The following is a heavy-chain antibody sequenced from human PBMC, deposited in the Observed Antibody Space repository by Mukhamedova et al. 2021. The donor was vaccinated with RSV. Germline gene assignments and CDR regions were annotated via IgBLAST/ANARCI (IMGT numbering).Heavy chain of an antibody. CDR3: ARGGVIQLWLKAFDI. D-gene: IGHD5-18*01. J-gene: IGHJ3*02. Sequence: QWYQRRVTITADKSTSTAYMELSSLRSEDTAVYYCARGGVIQLWLKAFDIWGQGTMVTVSS. V-gene: IGHV1-69*04.